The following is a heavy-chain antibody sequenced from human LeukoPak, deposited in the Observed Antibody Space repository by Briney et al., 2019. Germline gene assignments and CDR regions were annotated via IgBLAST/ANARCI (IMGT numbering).Heavy chain of an antibody. V-gene: IGHV1-58*01. D-gene: IGHD3-22*01. CDR3: AASPDYYDSSGYSYYFDY. Sequence: ASVKVSCKASGFTFTSSAVQWVRQARGQRLEWIGWIVVGSGNTNYAQKFQERVTITRDMSTSTAYMELSSLRSKDTAVYYCAASPDYYDSSGYSYYFDYWGQGTLVTVSS. CDR2: IVVGSGNT. J-gene: IGHJ4*02. CDR1: GFTFTSSA.